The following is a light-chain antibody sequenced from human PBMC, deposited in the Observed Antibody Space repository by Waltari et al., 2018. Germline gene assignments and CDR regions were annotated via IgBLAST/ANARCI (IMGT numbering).Light chain of an antibody. Sequence: EIVLTQSPGTLSLSPGERATFSCRASQSVSRYLPWYQQKPGQAPRLLIYDGSSRATGIPDRLSGSGSGTDFSLTSSRLEPEDFAVYYCQKYGSLPATFGQGTKVEIK. CDR2: DGS. J-gene: IGKJ1*01. CDR3: QKYGSLPAT. CDR1: QSVSRY. V-gene: IGKV3-20*01.